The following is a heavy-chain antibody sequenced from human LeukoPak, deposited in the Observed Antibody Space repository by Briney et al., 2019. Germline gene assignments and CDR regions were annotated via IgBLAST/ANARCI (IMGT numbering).Heavy chain of an antibody. V-gene: IGHV4-4*07. Sequence: SETLSLTCTVSGASISSYYWSWIRQPAGKGLEWIGRIYTSGSTKYNPSLKSRVTMSVDTSKKQFSLKLSSVTAADTAVYYYAREVNAETPSADAFDLWGQGTIVTVSS. CDR1: GASISSYY. D-gene: IGHD2-21*01. J-gene: IGHJ3*01. CDR2: IYTSGST. CDR3: AREVNAETPSADAFDL.